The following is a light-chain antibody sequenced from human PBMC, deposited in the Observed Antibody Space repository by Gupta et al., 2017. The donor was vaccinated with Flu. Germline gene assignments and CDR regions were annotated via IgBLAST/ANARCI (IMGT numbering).Light chain of an antibody. V-gene: IGLV4-69*01. CDR1: SGHTSHA. CDR2: LNGDGGH. CDR3: QTWGTGSHLV. J-gene: IGLJ2*01. Sequence: QLVLTQSPSASASLGASVQLTCTLSSGHTSHAIAWHQQQPEKGPRYWMSLNGDGGHSKGDGIPDRFSGSSSGAERYLTIYNLQAEEEGDYYCQTWGTGSHLVFGGGTKLTVL.